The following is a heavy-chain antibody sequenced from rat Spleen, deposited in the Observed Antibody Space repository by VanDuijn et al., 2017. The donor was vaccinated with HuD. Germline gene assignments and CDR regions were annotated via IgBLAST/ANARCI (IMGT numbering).Heavy chain of an antibody. CDR3: ARGSAFFDH. Sequence: QVQLKESGPGLVKPSLTLSLTCTVSGFSLSNYGVFWVRQPPGKGLEWMGVIWGNGGTDYNSAIKSRLSISRDTSKSQVFLKMNSLQTEDTAMYFCARGSAFFDHWGQGVMVTVSS. CDR2: IWGNGGT. CDR1: GFSLSNYG. V-gene: IGHV2-13*01. J-gene: IGHJ2*01. D-gene: IGHD3-3*01.